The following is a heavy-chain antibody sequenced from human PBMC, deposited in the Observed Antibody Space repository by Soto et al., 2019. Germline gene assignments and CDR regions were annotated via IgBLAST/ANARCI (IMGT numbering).Heavy chain of an antibody. CDR1: GFTFSSYA. D-gene: IGHD4-17*01. Sequence: QVQLVESGGGVVQPGRSLRLSCAASGFTFSSYAMHWVRQAPGKGLEWVAVISYDGSNKYYADSVKGRFTVSRDNSKNTLYLKMNSLRAEDTAVYYCARDTVGLDYWGQGTLVTVSS. CDR3: ARDTVGLDY. CDR2: ISYDGSNK. V-gene: IGHV3-30-3*01. J-gene: IGHJ4*02.